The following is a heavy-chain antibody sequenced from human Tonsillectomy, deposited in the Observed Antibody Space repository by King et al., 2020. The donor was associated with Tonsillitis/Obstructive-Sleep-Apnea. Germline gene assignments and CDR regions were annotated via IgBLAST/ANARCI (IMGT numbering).Heavy chain of an antibody. V-gene: IGHV4-34*01. CDR1: GGSFSDYY. CDR3: ASGPNGGSPDSYYMDV. Sequence: VQLQQWGAGLLKPSETLSLTCAVYGGSFSDYYWSGIRQPPGKGLEWIGEINHSGSSNYNPSLKSRVTISVDTSKNQFSLKGTSVTAADTAVYYCASGPNGGSPDSYYMDVWGKGTTVTVSS. D-gene: IGHD3-16*01. CDR2: INHSGSS. J-gene: IGHJ6*03.